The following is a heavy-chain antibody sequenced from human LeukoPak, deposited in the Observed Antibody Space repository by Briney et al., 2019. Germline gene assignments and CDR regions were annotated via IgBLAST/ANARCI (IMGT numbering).Heavy chain of an antibody. J-gene: IGHJ3*02. V-gene: IGHV4-4*07. D-gene: IGHD3-22*01. CDR2: IYTSGST. CDR1: GGSISSYY. Sequence: TSETLSLTCTVSGGSISSYYWSWIRQPPGKGLEWIGCIYTSGSTNYNPSLKSRVTMSVDTSKNQFSLKLSSVTAADTAVYYCARDKFPEWDYYDSSGYHDAFDIWGQGTMVTVSS. CDR3: ARDKFPEWDYYDSSGYHDAFDI.